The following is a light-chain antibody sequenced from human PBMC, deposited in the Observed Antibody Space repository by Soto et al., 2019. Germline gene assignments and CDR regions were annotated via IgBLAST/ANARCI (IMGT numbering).Light chain of an antibody. J-gene: IGKJ1*01. Sequence: EIVLTQSPGTLSLSPGERATLSCRASQSVSSSYLAWYQQKPGQAPRPLIYGASSRATGIPDRFSGSVSGPDFTLTISRLEPEDFAVYYCQQYGSSAWTFGQGTKVEIK. CDR2: GAS. V-gene: IGKV3-20*01. CDR3: QQYGSSAWT. CDR1: QSVSSSY.